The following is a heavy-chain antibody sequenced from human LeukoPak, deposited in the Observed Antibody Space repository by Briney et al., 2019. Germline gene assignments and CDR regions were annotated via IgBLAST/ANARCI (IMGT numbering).Heavy chain of an antibody. CDR3: AAERIQLWLQSFAY. D-gene: IGHD5-18*01. CDR1: GFTFSSYA. CDR2: ISSSGSTI. V-gene: IGHV3-48*04. J-gene: IGHJ4*02. Sequence: GGSLRLSCAASGFTFSSYAMSWVRQAPGKGLEWVSYISSSGSTIYYADSVKGRFTISRDNAKNSLYLQMNSLRAEDTAVYYCAAERIQLWLQSFAYWGQGTLVTVSS.